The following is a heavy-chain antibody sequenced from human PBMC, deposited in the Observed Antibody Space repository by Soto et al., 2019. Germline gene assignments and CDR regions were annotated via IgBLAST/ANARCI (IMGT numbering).Heavy chain of an antibody. J-gene: IGHJ6*02. Sequence: LRLSWAAAECTFINLGVSWILQAPGKGLEWISYITKSSRTIYYADSVKGRFTISRDNAKNSLYLQMNSLRAEDTAVYYCTRDHGYGYGMDVWGQGTTVTVSS. CDR2: ITKSSRTI. CDR1: ECTFINLG. V-gene: IGHV3-48*01. CDR3: TRDHGYGYGMDV. D-gene: IGHD5-12*01.